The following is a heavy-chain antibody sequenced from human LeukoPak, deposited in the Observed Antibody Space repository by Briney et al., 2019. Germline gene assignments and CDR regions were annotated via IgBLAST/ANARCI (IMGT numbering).Heavy chain of an antibody. CDR1: GFTFSSYA. J-gene: IGHJ4*02. V-gene: IGHV3-48*04. Sequence: GGSLRLSCAASGFTFSSYAMSWVRQAPGKGLEWVSYISSSGSTIYYADSVKGRFTISRDNAKNSLYLQMNRLRADDTAWYYCXXXLASGWYAALFGFDYWGQGTLVTVSS. CDR3: XXXLASGWYAALFGFDY. CDR2: ISSSGSTI. D-gene: IGHD6-19*01.